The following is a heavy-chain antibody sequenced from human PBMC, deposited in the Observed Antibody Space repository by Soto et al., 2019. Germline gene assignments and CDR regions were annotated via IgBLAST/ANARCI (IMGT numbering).Heavy chain of an antibody. Sequence: SVKVSCKASGGTFSSYAISWVRQAPGQGLEWMGGIIPIFGTANYAQKFRGRVTITADESTSTAYMELSSLRSEDTAVYYCARAEDGSGTNGHWGQGTPVTVSS. CDR1: GGTFSSYA. CDR2: IIPIFGTA. J-gene: IGHJ1*01. CDR3: ARAEDGSGTNGH. D-gene: IGHD3-10*01. V-gene: IGHV1-69*13.